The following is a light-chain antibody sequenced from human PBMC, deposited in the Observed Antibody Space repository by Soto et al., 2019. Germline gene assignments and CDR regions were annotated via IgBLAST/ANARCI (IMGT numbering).Light chain of an antibody. V-gene: IGKV1-39*01. CDR2: AAS. CDR3: QQSYSTPLT. CDR1: QSISSY. J-gene: IGKJ4*01. Sequence: DIQMNQSPYSLSSSVGDRVTITFLASQSISSYLNWYQQKPGKAPKLLIYAASSLQSGVPSRFSGSGSGTDFTLTISSLQPEDFATYYCQQSYSTPLTFGGGTIVDI.